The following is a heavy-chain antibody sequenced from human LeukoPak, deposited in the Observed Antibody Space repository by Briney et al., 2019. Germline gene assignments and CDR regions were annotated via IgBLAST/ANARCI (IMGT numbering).Heavy chain of an antibody. CDR1: GGTFSSYA. V-gene: IGHV1-69*13. D-gene: IGHD1-26*01. CDR3: ATRVGATTAFDY. CDR2: IIPIFGTA. J-gene: IGHJ4*02. Sequence: ASVKVSCKASGGTFSSYAISWVRQAPGQGLEWMGGIIPIFGTANYAQKFQGRVTITADESTSTAYMELSSPRSEDTAVYYCATRVGATTAFDYWGQGTLVTVSS.